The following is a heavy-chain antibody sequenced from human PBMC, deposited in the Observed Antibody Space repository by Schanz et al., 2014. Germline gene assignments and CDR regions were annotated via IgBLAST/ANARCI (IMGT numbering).Heavy chain of an antibody. Sequence: QVQLVQSGAEVKKPGSSVKVSCKASGGTFSSYAFSWVRQAPGQGLEWMGKIIPILGMENYAQKFQGRVTITADISPSTAYMDLSSLRSDATAVYYCARDIQYHYDTSGPVGAFDIWGQGTVVTVSS. D-gene: IGHD3-22*01. CDR2: IIPILGME. J-gene: IGHJ3*02. CDR1: GGTFSSYA. V-gene: IGHV1-69*04. CDR3: ARDIQYHYDTSGPVGAFDI.